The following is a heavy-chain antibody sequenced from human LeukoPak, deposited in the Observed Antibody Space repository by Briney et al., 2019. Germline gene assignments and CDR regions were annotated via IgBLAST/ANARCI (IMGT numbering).Heavy chain of an antibody. V-gene: IGHV4-39*01. CDR3: ARHAHYGGNSRWCDC. D-gene: IGHD4-23*01. Sequence: PLETLSLTRTVSIGSISRRGDYWGWIRQPPGKGLEWIGSIYYSGTTYYNPSLKSRVTLFVDTFKHQFSLKVLSVTAADAGVYYCARHAHYGGNSRWCDCWGRGSLVTVSS. J-gene: IGHJ4*02. CDR2: IYYSGTT. CDR1: IGSISRRGDY.